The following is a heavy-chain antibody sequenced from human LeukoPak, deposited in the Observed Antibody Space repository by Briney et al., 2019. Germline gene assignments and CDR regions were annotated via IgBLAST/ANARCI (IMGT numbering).Heavy chain of an antibody. J-gene: IGHJ4*02. V-gene: IGHV3-23*01. D-gene: IGHD5-12*01. CDR3: AKDGEWLRLGGGYFDY. Sequence: RGSLRLSCAASGFTFSSYAMNWVRQAPGKGLAWVSGINNSGGSTYYADSVKGRFTISRDNSKNTLYLQMNSLRAEDTAVYYCAKDGEWLRLGGGYFDYWGQGTLVTVSS. CDR1: GFTFSSYA. CDR2: INNSGGST.